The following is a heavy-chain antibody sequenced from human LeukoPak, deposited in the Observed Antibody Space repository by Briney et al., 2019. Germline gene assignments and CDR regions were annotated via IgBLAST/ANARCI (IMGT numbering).Heavy chain of an antibody. CDR3: AKDIRGWLQLKVFDY. Sequence: GGSLRLSCAASGFTFSSYSMNWVRQAPGKGLEWVSSISSSSSYIYYADSVKGRFTISRDNAKNSLYLQMNSLRAEDTALYYCAKDIRGWLQLKVFDYWGQGTLVTVSS. CDR2: ISSSSSYI. J-gene: IGHJ4*02. CDR1: GFTFSSYS. D-gene: IGHD5-24*01. V-gene: IGHV3-21*04.